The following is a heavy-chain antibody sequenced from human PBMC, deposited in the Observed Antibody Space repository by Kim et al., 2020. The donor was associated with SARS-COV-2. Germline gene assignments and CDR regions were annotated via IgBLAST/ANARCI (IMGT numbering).Heavy chain of an antibody. D-gene: IGHD2-21*02. J-gene: IGHJ4*02. CDR2: IKTETGSGKS. CDR1: GFTFSRSG. V-gene: IGHV3-15*01. CDR3: TTEVTD. Sequence: GGSLRLSCAASGFTFSRSGMTWVRQAPGKGLEWVGGIKTETGSGKSAYSATGKVRFTIARYNTKHTLHMHINRLKTNDTDVYYCTTEVTDLGQGTVV.